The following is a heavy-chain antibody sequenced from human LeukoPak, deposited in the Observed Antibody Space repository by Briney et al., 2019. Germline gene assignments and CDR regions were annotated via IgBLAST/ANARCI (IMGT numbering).Heavy chain of an antibody. Sequence: SETLSLTCAVSGGSISSSNWWSWVRQPPGKGLEWIGEIYHSGSTNYNPSLKSRVTISVDKSKNQFSLKLSSVTAADTAVYYCARETLTTSRWFDPWGQGTLVTVSS. D-gene: IGHD4-17*01. CDR1: GGSISSSNW. CDR2: IYHSGST. CDR3: ARETLTTSRWFDP. J-gene: IGHJ5*02. V-gene: IGHV4-4*02.